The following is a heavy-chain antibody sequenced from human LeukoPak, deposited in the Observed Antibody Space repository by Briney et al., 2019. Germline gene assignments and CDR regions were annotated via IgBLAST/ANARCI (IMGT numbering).Heavy chain of an antibody. CDR3: AKDATGSGWFDP. V-gene: IGHV3-23*01. CDR2: ISGSGGST. J-gene: IGHJ5*02. CDR1: GFTFSSYA. D-gene: IGHD3-10*01. Sequence: GGSLRLSCAASGFTFSSYAMSWVRQAPGKGLEWVSVISGSGGSTYYADSVKGRFTISRDNSKNTLYMQMNSLRAEDTAVYYCAKDATGSGWFDPWGQGTLVTVSS.